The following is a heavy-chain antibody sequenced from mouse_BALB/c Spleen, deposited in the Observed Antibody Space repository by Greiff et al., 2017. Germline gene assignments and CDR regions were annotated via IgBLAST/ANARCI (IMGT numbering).Heavy chain of an antibody. J-gene: IGHJ3*01. V-gene: IGHV14-3*02. Sequence: VQVQQSGAELVKPGASVKLSCTAFGFNFKDSHMHWVKQRPEQGLEWIGRFDPANGNTKYDPKFQGKATITADTSSNTAYLQLSSLTSGDTAVYYCASRTSFAYWGQGTLVTVSA. CDR2: FDPANGNT. CDR1: GFNFKDSH. CDR3: ASRTSFAY.